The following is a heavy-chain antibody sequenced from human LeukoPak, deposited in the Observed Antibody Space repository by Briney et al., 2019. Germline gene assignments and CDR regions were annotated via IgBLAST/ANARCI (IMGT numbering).Heavy chain of an antibody. CDR3: AKGSNRKLPYSFES. D-gene: IGHD1-14*01. CDR1: GFTFSDYC. J-gene: IGHJ4*02. Sequence: GGSLRLSRAASGFTFSDYCMSWVRQAPGKGLEWVSNIKQSGSNKYYADSVKGRFTISRDNAKNSLYLQMNSLRAEDTAVYYCAKGSNRKLPYSFESWGQGKPVTASS. V-gene: IGHV3-7*01. CDR2: IKQSGSNK.